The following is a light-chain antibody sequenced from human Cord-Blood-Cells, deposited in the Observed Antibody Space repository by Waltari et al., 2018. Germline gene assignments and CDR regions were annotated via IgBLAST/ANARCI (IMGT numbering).Light chain of an antibody. CDR2: GAS. CDR1: QSFSSN. V-gene: IGKV3-15*01. CDR3: QQYNNWPKT. J-gene: IGKJ1*01. Sequence: EIVMTQSPDTLSVSPGERATHSCRASQSFSSNLAWYQQKPGQAPRLLIYGASTRATGIPAMFSGSGSGTEFTLTISSLQSEDFAVYYCQQYNNWPKTFGQGTKVEIK.